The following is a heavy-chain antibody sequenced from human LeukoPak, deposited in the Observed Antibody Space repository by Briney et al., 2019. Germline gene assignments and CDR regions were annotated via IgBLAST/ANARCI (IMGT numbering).Heavy chain of an antibody. CDR1: GYTFTGFA. J-gene: IGHJ4*02. Sequence: GASVKVSCKASGYTFTGFAISWVRQAPGQGLEWMGWISAYNGGTNYAQSVQGRVTMTTDTATSTVYMKLRSLRTDDTAIYYCARFEDGSSWPWPGLDYWGQGTLVTVSS. CDR3: ARFEDGSSWPWPGLDY. CDR2: ISAYNGGT. D-gene: IGHD6-13*01. V-gene: IGHV1-18*01.